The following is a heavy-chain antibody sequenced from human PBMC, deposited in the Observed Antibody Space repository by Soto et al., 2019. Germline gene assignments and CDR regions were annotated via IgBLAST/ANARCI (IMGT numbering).Heavy chain of an antibody. CDR3: VKRGTVTTDYYGMDV. CDR1: RFTFTRSP. D-gene: IGHD4-17*01. J-gene: IGHJ6*02. CDR2: ISASGGGT. V-gene: IGHV3-23*01. Sequence: PVGSLRLSCAASRFTFTRSPMSWVRQAPVRGLEWVSAISASGGGTYYADFVKGRFTISRDNSKNTLYLQMNSLRDEDTAVYYCVKRGTVTTDYYGMDVWGQGTTVTVSS.